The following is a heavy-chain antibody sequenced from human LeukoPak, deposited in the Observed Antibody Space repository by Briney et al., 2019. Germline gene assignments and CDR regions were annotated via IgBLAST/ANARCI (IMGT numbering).Heavy chain of an antibody. Sequence: GGSLRLSCAASGFTFSSYAMHWVRQAPGKGLEWVAVISYDGSNKYYADSVKGRFTISRDNSKNTLYLQMNSLRAEDTAVHYCARAPLKNYYDSSGYPTYWGQGTLVTVSS. J-gene: IGHJ4*02. CDR2: ISYDGSNK. D-gene: IGHD3-22*01. CDR1: GFTFSSYA. V-gene: IGHV3-30-3*01. CDR3: ARAPLKNYYDSSGYPTY.